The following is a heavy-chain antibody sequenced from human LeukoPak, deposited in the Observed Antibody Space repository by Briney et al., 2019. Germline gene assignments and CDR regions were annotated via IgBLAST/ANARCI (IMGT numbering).Heavy chain of an antibody. J-gene: IGHJ4*02. V-gene: IGHV4-31*03. CDR2: IYYSGST. Sequence: PSETLSLTCTVSGGSISSGDYYWSWIRHLPGKGLEWIGYIYYSGSTYYNPSLKSRVTISVDTSKNQFPLKLSSVTAADTAVYYCARAPMYSSSYDYCGQGTLVTVSS. D-gene: IGHD6-13*01. CDR3: ARAPMYSSSYDY. CDR1: GGSISSGDYY.